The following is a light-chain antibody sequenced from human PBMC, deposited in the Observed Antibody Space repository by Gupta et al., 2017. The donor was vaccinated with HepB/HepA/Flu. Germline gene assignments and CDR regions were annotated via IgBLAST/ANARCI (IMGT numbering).Light chain of an antibody. Sequence: SYELTQPPSVSVSPGQTASIHCPGEKLGNKYVCWYQQRPGQSPVVIIYEDNKRPLGIPERFSGSSSGNTVTLTISGTQAMDEADYYCKTWDSNTVVFGGGTKLTVL. V-gene: IGLV3-1*01. CDR1: KLGNKY. CDR2: EDN. CDR3: KTWDSNTVV. J-gene: IGLJ2*01.